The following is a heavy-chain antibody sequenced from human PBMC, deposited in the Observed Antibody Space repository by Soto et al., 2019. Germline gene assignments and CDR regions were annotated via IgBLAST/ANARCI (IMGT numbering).Heavy chain of an antibody. V-gene: IGHV4-30-2*01. Sequence: SETLSLTCAVSGGSTSSGGYSWSWIRQPPGKGLEWIGYIYHSGSTYYNPSLKSRVTISVDRSKNQFSLKLSSVTAADTAVYYCARVTEYSSASALSYYFDYWGQGTLVTSPQ. J-gene: IGHJ4*02. CDR1: GGSTSSGGYS. D-gene: IGHD6-6*01. CDR3: ARVTEYSSASALSYYFDY. CDR2: IYHSGST.